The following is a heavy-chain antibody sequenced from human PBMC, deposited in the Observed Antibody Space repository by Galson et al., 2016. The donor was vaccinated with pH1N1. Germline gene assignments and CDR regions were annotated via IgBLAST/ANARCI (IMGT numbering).Heavy chain of an antibody. CDR3: ASVRLGRGVDY. D-gene: IGHD3-10*01. V-gene: IGHV4-4*07. Sequence: SETLSLTCTVSGRSISNYSWSWIRQPAAKGLEWIGRIYASEISSTGITNHNPSLKSRVTMSLDTSKNQFSLKLSSVTAADTAVYFCASVRLGRGVDYWGQGTLVTVSS. CDR2: IYASEISSTGIT. CDR1: GRSISNYS. J-gene: IGHJ4*02.